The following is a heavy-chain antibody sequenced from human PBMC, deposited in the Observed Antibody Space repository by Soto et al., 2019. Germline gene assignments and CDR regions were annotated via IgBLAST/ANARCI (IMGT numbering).Heavy chain of an antibody. Sequence: QLPLQESGSGLVKPSQTLSLTCAVSGGSISSGGYSWSWIRQPPGKGLEWIGYMYHSGATYYNPSLKSRVSISGDRSKNQFSLNLSSVTAADTAVYFCARLTHVWSAFDYWGQGTLVTVSS. V-gene: IGHV4-30-2*01. CDR1: GGSISSGGYS. CDR3: ARLTHVWSAFDY. J-gene: IGHJ4*02. CDR2: MYHSGAT. D-gene: IGHD2-8*02.